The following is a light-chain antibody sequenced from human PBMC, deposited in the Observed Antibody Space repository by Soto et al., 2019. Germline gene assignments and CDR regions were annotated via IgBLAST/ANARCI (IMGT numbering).Light chain of an antibody. Sequence: QSALTQPASVSGSPGQSITISCTGTSSDVGGYNYVSWYQQHPGKAPKLMIYDVSNRPPGVSNRFSGSKSGNTASLTISGFQPEDEADYDCISFTCSSTRVVFGGGTKVTVL. CDR3: ISFTCSSTRVV. J-gene: IGLJ2*01. CDR1: SSDVGGYNY. V-gene: IGLV2-14*01. CDR2: DVS.